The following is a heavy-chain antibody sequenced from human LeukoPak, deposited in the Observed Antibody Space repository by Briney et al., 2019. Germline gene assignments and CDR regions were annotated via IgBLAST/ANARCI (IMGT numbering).Heavy chain of an antibody. CDR1: GYTFTGYY. Sequence: VASVKVSCKASGYTFTGYYMHWVRQAPGQGLEWMGWINPNSGGTNYAQKFQGRVTMTRDTSISTAYMELSRLRSDDTAVYYCARGGDRDDYVWGSYRPSFDYWGQGTLVTVSS. D-gene: IGHD3-16*02. CDR2: INPNSGGT. V-gene: IGHV1-2*02. CDR3: ARGGDRDDYVWGSYRPSFDY. J-gene: IGHJ4*02.